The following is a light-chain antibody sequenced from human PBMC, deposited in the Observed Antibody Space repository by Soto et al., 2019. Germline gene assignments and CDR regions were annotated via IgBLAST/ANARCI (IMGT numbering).Light chain of an antibody. CDR1: SSDVGVYNY. CDR2: DVT. CDR3: CSYAGSYSFV. V-gene: IGLV2-11*01. J-gene: IGLJ3*02. Sequence: QSVLTQPRSVSGSPGQSVTVSCTGTSSDVGVYNYVSWYQQLPGKAPKLIIYDVTKRPSGVPDRFSGSKSGNTASLTISGLQAEDEADYYCCSYAGSYSFVFGGGTQLTVL.